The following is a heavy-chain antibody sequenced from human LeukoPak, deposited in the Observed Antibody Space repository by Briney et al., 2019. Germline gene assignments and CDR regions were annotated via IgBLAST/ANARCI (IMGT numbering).Heavy chain of an antibody. CDR3: TTDDYYNSGRYYPAWGY. Sequence: GGSLRLSCTASGLIFTNAWMSWVRQAPGKGLEWVGRIKRKVDGGTTDYAAPVKGRFTISRDDSKNTLYLQMNSLETEDTAMYYCTTDDYYNSGRYYPAWGYWGQGTLVTVSS. CDR2: IKRKVDGGTT. D-gene: IGHD3-22*01. V-gene: IGHV3-15*01. J-gene: IGHJ4*02. CDR1: GLIFTNAW.